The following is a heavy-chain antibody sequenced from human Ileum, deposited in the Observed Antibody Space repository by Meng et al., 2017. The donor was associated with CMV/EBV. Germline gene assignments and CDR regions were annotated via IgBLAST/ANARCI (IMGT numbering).Heavy chain of an antibody. D-gene: IGHD3-10*01. V-gene: IGHV7-4-1*01. J-gene: IGHJ4*02. CDR2: INTNTGSP. CDR1: GYSFTDYG. Sequence: QLVQSGSELKEPGASVIIFCKASGYSFTDYGMNWVRQAPGQGLEWMGWINTNTGSPTYAQGFTGRFVFSLATSVGTAYLQIDSLEAGDTAVYYCARKEAGFSGSGFDYWGQGTLVTVSS. CDR3: ARKEAGFSGSGFDY.